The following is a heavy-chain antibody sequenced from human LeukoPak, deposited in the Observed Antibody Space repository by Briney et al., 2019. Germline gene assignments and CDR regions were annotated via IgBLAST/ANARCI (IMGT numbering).Heavy chain of an antibody. V-gene: IGHV3-30*18. Sequence: GRSLRLSCAASGFTFSSYGMHWVRQAPGKGLEWVAVISYDGSNKYYADSVKGRFTISRDNSKNTLYLQMNSLRAEDTAVYYCAKRASNYYGTYGMDVWGQGTTVTVSS. D-gene: IGHD3-10*01. J-gene: IGHJ6*02. CDR2: ISYDGSNK. CDR3: AKRASNYYGTYGMDV. CDR1: GFTFSSYG.